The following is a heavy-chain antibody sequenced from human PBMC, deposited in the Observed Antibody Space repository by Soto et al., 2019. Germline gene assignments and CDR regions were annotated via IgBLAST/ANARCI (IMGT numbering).Heavy chain of an antibody. Sequence: PGGSLRLSCAASGFTFSSYWMHWVRQAPGKGLVWVSRINSDGSSTSYVDSVKGRFTISRDNAKSTLYLQMNSLRVDDTAVYYCARVELVVAATSFDHWGQGTPVTVSS. CDR2: INSDGSST. J-gene: IGHJ4*02. V-gene: IGHV3-74*01. CDR3: ARVELVVAATSFDH. D-gene: IGHD2-15*01. CDR1: GFTFSSYW.